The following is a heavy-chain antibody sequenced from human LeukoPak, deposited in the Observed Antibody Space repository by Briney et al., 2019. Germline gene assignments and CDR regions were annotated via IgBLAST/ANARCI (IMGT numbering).Heavy chain of an antibody. V-gene: IGHV1-18*01. CDR3: ATTRRSGYVIFDY. CDR1: GYTFTSYG. CDR2: ISAYYGNT. Sequence: ASVKVSCKASGYTFTSYGISWVRQAPGQGLEWMGWISAYYGNTNYAQKLQGRVTMTTDTSTTTAYMELRSLRSDDTAAYYCATTRRSGYVIFDYWGQGTLVTVSS. J-gene: IGHJ4*02. D-gene: IGHD5-12*01.